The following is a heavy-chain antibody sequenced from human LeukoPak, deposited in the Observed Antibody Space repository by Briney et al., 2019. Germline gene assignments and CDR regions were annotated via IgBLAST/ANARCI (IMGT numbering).Heavy chain of an antibody. CDR3: ANSNYDSSGYHDY. CDR2: ISGSGGST. D-gene: IGHD3-22*01. Sequence: PGGSLRLSCAASGFTFSSYAMSWVHQAPGKGLEWVSAISGSGGSTYYADSVKGRFTISRDNSKNTLYLQMNSLRAEDTAVYYCANSNYDSSGYHDYWGQGTLVTVSS. CDR1: GFTFSSYA. V-gene: IGHV3-23*01. J-gene: IGHJ4*02.